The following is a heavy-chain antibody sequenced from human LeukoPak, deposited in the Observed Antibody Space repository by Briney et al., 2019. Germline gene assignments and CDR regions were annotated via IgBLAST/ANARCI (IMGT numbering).Heavy chain of an antibody. CDR2: IKQDGREE. Sequence: GGSLRLSCVASRFTFSIYWMSWVRQAPGKGLEWVANIKQDGREEYYVDSVKGRFSISRDNAKNSLYLQMNSLRAEDTALYYCARCQIVAAGTGPFDVWGLGTVVTVSS. D-gene: IGHD6-13*01. J-gene: IGHJ3*01. CDR1: RFTFSIYW. V-gene: IGHV3-7*03. CDR3: ARCQIVAAGTGPFDV.